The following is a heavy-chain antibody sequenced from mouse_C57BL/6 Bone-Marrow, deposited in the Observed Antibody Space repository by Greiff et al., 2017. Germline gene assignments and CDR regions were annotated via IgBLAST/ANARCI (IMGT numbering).Heavy chain of an antibody. J-gene: IGHJ3*01. Sequence: QVQLQQPGAELVMPGASVKLSCKASGYTFTSYWMPWVQQRPGQGLEWIGEIDPSGSYTNYTQKFKGKSTLTVDKSSSTAYLQLSSLTSEDAAVYYCARCQGWFAWFAYWGQGTLVTVSS. CDR3: ARCQGWFAWFAY. V-gene: IGHV1-69*01. CDR2: IDPSGSYT. D-gene: IGHD2-3*01. CDR1: GYTFTSYW.